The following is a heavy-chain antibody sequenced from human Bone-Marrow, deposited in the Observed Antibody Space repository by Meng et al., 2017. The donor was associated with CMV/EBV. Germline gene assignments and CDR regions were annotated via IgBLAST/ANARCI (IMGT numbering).Heavy chain of an antibody. CDR3: ARDHPHYVWTFDI. V-gene: IGHV3-53*01. CDR2: IYSGGST. J-gene: IGHJ3*02. Sequence: GESLKISCAASGFTVSSNYMSWVRQAPGKGLEWVSVIYSGGSTYYADSVKGRFTISRDNSKNTLYLQMNSLRAEDTAVYYCARDHPHYVWTFDIWGQGTMVTVPS. CDR1: GFTVSSNY. D-gene: IGHD3-16*01.